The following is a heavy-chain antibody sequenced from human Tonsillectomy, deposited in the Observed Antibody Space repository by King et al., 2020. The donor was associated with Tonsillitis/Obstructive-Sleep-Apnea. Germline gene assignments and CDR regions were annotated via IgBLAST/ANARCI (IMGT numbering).Heavy chain of an antibody. CDR3: ARVSFVTTYYFDY. D-gene: IGHD4-17*01. V-gene: IGHV4-59*01. Sequence: QLQESGPGLVKPSETLSLTCTVSGGSISSYYWSWIRQPPGKGLEWIGYIYYSGSTNYNPSLQSRVTISVDTSKNQFSLKLRSVTAADTAVYYCARVSFVTTYYFDYWGQGTLVTVSS. CDR1: GGSISSYY. J-gene: IGHJ4*02. CDR2: IYYSGST.